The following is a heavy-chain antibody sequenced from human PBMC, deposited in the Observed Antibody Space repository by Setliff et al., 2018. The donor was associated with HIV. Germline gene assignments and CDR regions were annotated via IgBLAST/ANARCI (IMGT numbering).Heavy chain of an antibody. D-gene: IGHD6-6*01. J-gene: IGHJ4*02. V-gene: IGHV4-61*08. CDR3: ARTDHTCSSDF. CDR2: IYYSGSP. CDR1: GGSISSGDYY. Sequence: KPSETLSLTCTVSGGSISSGDYYWSWIRQPPGKGLEWIGSIYYSGSPNYNPSLKSRVTMSVDTSKNQFSLKLTSVTAADTAVYFCARTDHTCSSDFWGQGTLVTVSS.